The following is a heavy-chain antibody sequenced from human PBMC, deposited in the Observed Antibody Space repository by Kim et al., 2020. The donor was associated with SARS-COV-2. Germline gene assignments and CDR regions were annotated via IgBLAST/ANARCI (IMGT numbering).Heavy chain of an antibody. CDR2: IWYDGSNK. J-gene: IGHJ4*02. CDR1: GFTFSSYG. CDR3: ARDDSVVVVAALDY. V-gene: IGHV3-33*01. Sequence: GGSLRLSCAASGFTFSSYGMHWVRQAPGKGLEWVAVIWYDGSNKYYADSVKGRFTISRDNSKNTLYLQMNSLRAEDTAVYYCARDDSVVVVAALDYWGQGTLVTVSS. D-gene: IGHD2-15*01.